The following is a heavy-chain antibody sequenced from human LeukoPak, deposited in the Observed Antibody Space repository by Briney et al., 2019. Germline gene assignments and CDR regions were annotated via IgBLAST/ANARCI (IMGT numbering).Heavy chain of an antibody. Sequence: SETLSLTCTVSGGSITNYYWSWIRQPAGKGLEWIGRIYTSGSTSYNPSLKSRVTMSVDTSKNRFSLKLSSVTAADTAVYYCARWYSSGWAFDYWGQGTLVTVSS. V-gene: IGHV4-4*07. CDR3: ARWYSSGWAFDY. D-gene: IGHD6-19*01. CDR1: GGSITNYY. J-gene: IGHJ4*02. CDR2: IYTSGST.